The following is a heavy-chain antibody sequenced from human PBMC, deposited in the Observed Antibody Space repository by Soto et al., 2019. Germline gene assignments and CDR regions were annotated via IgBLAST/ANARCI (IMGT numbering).Heavy chain of an antibody. CDR3: ARHGFGPLHGLVDV. V-gene: IGHV4-59*08. CDR1: GGSITNYY. CDR2: IQYNGYS. D-gene: IGHD3-10*01. Sequence: QVQLQESGPGLVKPSETLSLTCTVSGGSITNYYCSWFRQPPGKGLEWIGYIQYNGYSAYNLSLKGRVTMSMDTSKTQCPLMVEAVTATDTAVYYCARHGFGPLHGLVDVWGQGTTVIVSS. J-gene: IGHJ6*02.